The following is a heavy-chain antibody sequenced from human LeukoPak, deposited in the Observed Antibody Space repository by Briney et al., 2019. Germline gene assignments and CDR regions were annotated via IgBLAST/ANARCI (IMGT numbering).Heavy chain of an antibody. D-gene: IGHD3-10*01. Sequence: ASVNVSCKASGGTFSSYAISWVRQAPGQGLEWMGGIIPIFGTANYAQKFQSRVTITADESTSTAYMELSSLRSEDTAVYYCARDSVLLWFGELWENWFDPWGQGTLVTVSS. CDR2: IIPIFGTA. J-gene: IGHJ5*02. CDR1: GGTFSSYA. V-gene: IGHV1-69*13. CDR3: ARDSVLLWFGELWENWFDP.